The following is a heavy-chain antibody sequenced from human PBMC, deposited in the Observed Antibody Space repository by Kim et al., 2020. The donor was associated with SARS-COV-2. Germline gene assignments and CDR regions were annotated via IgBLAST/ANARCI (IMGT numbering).Heavy chain of an antibody. CDR3: AREGRGYSGSGRLF. V-gene: IGHV3-33*01. J-gene: IGHJ4*02. CDR1: GFTFSSYG. Sequence: GGSLRLSCAASGFTFSSYGMHWVRQAPGKGLEWVAVIWYDGSNKYYADSVKGRFTISRDNSKNTLYLQMNSLRAEDTAVYYCAREGRGYSGSGRLFWGQGTLVTVSS. CDR2: IWYDGSNK. D-gene: IGHD5-12*01.